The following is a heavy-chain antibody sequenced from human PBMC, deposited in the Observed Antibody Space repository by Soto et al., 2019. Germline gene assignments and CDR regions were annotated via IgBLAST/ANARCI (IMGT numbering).Heavy chain of an antibody. V-gene: IGHV1-3*01. D-gene: IGHD1-26*01. CDR3: ASSSGSYCQLDY. J-gene: IGHJ4*02. CDR1: GYTFTSYA. Sequence: QVQLVQSGAEVKKPGASVKVSCKASGYTFTSYAMHWVRQAPGQRLEWMGWINASKGHTKYLQKFQGRVTLTRDTSTSTAYMELNSLRSKDTDVYYCASSSGSYCQLDYGGQGTRVTVTS. CDR2: INASKGHT.